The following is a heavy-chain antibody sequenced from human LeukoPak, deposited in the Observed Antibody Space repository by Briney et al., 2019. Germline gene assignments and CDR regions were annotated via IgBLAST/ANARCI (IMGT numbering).Heavy chain of an antibody. V-gene: IGHV3-30*01. J-gene: IGHJ6*03. Sequence: GGSLRLSCAASGFTFSSYAMHWVRQAPGKGLEWVAVISYDGSNKYYADSVKGRFTISRDNSKNTLYLQMNSLRAEDTAVYYCARNAYQLPRTGYYYYYMDVWGKGTTVTVSS. CDR2: ISYDGSNK. CDR3: ARNAYQLPRTGYYYYYMDV. D-gene: IGHD2-2*01. CDR1: GFTFSSYA.